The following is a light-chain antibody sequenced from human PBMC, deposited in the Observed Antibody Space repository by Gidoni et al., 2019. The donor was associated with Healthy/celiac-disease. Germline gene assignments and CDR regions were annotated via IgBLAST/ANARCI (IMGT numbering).Light chain of an antibody. CDR3: QQLNSYPPT. CDR2: AAS. CDR1: QGISSY. J-gene: IGKJ2*01. V-gene: IGKV1-9*01. Sequence: IQLTQSPSFLAASVGDRVTITCCASQGISSYLVWYQQKPGKAPKLLIYAASTLQSGVPSRFSGRGAGTEFTLTISSLQPEDFATYYCQQLNSYPPTFGQGTKLEIK.